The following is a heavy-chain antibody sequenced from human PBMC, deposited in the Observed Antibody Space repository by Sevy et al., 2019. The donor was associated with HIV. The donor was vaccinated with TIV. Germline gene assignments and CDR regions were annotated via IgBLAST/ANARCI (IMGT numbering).Heavy chain of an antibody. CDR2: IRNTDNTI. Sequence: GGSLRLSCVASGFNLRGYIMHWVRQAPGKGLEWVSYIRNTDNTIFYADSVKGRFTISRDNAKDSLYLQMNSLRDEDTALYYCARDLGWRYCDYWGQGTLVTVSS. D-gene: IGHD6-19*01. CDR3: ARDLGWRYCDY. CDR1: GFNLRGYI. J-gene: IGHJ4*02. V-gene: IGHV3-48*02.